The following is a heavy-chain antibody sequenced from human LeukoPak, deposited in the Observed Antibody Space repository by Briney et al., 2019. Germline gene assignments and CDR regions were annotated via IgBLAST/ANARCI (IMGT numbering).Heavy chain of an antibody. Sequence: GGSLRLSCAASGFTVSSNYMSWVRQAPGKGLEWVSVIYSGGSTYYADSVKGRFTISRDNSKNTLYLQMNSLRAEDTAVYYCARASPLAMVRGVISFGAFDIWGQGTMVTVSS. J-gene: IGHJ3*02. CDR3: ARASPLAMVRGVISFGAFDI. CDR2: IYSGGST. CDR1: GFTVSSNY. V-gene: IGHV3-53*01. D-gene: IGHD3-10*01.